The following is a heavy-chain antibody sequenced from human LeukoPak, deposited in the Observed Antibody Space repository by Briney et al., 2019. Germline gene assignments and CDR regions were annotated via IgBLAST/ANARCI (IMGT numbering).Heavy chain of an antibody. J-gene: IGHJ4*02. CDR2: IYSSGST. V-gene: IGHV4-59*08. D-gene: IGHD6-13*01. CDR1: GGSLSRYY. Sequence: SETLSLTCTVAGGSLSRYYCSWVRQPPGKGREWIGYIYSSGSTKYNPSLKSRVTISVDTSKNQFSLKLSSVTAADTAVYYCAGALAAAGTSFDYWGQGTLVTVSS. CDR3: AGALAAAGTSFDY.